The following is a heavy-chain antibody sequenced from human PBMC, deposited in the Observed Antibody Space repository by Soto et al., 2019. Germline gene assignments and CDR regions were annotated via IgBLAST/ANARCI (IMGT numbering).Heavy chain of an antibody. J-gene: IGHJ5*02. D-gene: IGHD6-13*01. V-gene: IGHV1-69*01. CDR2: IIPIFGTA. CDR3: AREEGVAAAGTGNWFDP. Sequence: QVQLVQSGAEVKKPGSSVKVSCKASGGTFSSYAISWVRQAPGQGLEWMGGIIPIFGTANYAQKFQDRVTITADESTSTAYMELSSLRSEDTAVYYCAREEGVAAAGTGNWFDPWGQGTLVTVSS. CDR1: GGTFSSYA.